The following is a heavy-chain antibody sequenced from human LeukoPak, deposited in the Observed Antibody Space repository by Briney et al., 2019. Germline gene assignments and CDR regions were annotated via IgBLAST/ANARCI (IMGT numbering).Heavy chain of an antibody. CDR3: ARLFGVRGSGYMDV. D-gene: IGHD3-10*01. CDR2: IYYSGAT. V-gene: IGHV4-59*01. Sequence: SETLSLTCTVSGGSIKGSYWTWIRQPPGKGLERIGYIYYSGATNYNPSLKRRVTISVDTSSNQFSLRLRSVTAADTAVYYCARLFGVRGSGYMDVWGQGTTVTVSS. CDR1: GGSIKGSY. J-gene: IGHJ6*02.